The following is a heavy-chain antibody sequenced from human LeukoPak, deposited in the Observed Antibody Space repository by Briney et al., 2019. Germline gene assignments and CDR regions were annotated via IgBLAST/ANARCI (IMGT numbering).Heavy chain of an antibody. CDR3: ARGFCGGDCYSVNAFDI. J-gene: IGHJ3*02. CDR2: ISSSGSTI. CDR1: GFTFSDYY. Sequence: AGGSLRLSCAASGFTFSDYYMSWIRQAPGKGLEWVSYISSSGSTIYYADSVKGRFTISRDNAKNSLYLQMNSLRAEDTAVYYCARGFCGGDCYSVNAFDIWGQGTMVTVSS. V-gene: IGHV3-11*01. D-gene: IGHD2-21*02.